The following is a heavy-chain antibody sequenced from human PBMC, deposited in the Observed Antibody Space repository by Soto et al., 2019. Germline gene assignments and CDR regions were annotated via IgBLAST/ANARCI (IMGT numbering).Heavy chain of an antibody. J-gene: IGHJ4*02. CDR1: GFTFSSYA. V-gene: IGHV3-23*01. CDR3: AKGVGYSYGSGVDY. Sequence: GGSLRLSCAASGFTFSSYAMSGVRQAPGKGLEWVSAISGSGGSTYYADSVKGRFTISRDNSKNTLYLQMNSLRAEDTAVYYCAKGVGYSYGSGVDYWGQGTLVTVSS. CDR2: ISGSGGST. D-gene: IGHD5-18*01.